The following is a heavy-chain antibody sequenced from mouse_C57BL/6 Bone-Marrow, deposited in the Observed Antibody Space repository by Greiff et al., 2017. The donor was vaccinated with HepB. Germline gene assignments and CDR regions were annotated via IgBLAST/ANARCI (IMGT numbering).Heavy chain of an antibody. V-gene: IGHV1-64*01. CDR2: IHPNSGST. CDR3: ARSGRAYYAMDY. J-gene: IGHJ4*01. D-gene: IGHD3-1*01. CDR1: GYTFTSYW. Sequence: VQLQQPGAELVKPGASVKLSCKASGYTFTSYWMHWVKQRPGQGLEWIGMIHPNSGSTNYNEKFKSKATLTVDKSSSTAYMQLSSLTSEDSAVYYCARSGRAYYAMDYWGQGTSVTVSS.